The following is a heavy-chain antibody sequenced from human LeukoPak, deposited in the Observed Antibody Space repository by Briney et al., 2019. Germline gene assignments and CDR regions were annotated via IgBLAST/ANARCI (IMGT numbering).Heavy chain of an antibody. J-gene: IGHJ4*02. V-gene: IGHV3-23*01. CDR2: ISGGGGSE. D-gene: IGHD3-10*01. CDR1: GFTFGRNA. CDR3: AKILQSYYYGGFEY. Sequence: GGSLILSCAASGFTFGRNAMSWVRQAPGKSLEWVSSISGGGGSESYADSVKGRFTISRDNSKNTMNLQMNSLRDDDTAVYYCAKILQSYYYGGFEYWGQGALVTVSS.